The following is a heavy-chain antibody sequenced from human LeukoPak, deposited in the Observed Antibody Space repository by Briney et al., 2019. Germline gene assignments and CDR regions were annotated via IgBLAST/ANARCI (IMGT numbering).Heavy chain of an antibody. V-gene: IGHV4-39*01. CDR2: IYYSGST. J-gene: IGHJ5*02. CDR1: GGSISSSSYY. CDR3: ARRGYCSSTSCYEYWFDP. D-gene: IGHD2-2*01. Sequence: SETLSLTCTVSGGSISSSSYYWGWIRQPPGKGLEWLGIIYYSGSTYYNPPLKSRLTISVDTSKNQFSLKLSSVTATDTAVYYCARRGYCSSTSCYEYWFDPWGQGTLVTVSS.